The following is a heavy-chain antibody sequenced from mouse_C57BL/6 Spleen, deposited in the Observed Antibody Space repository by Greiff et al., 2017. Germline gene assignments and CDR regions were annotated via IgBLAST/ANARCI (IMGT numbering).Heavy chain of an antibody. J-gene: IGHJ3*01. D-gene: IGHD3-2*02. Sequence: QVQLQQSGTELVKPGASVKLSCKASGYTFTSYWMHWVKQRPGQGLEWIGNINPSNGGTNYNEKFKSKDTLTVDKSSSTAYMQLSSLTSEDSAVYYCAREGGQLRLRFAYWGQGTLVTVSA. CDR2: INPSNGGT. CDR1: GYTFTSYW. CDR3: AREGGQLRLRFAY. V-gene: IGHV1-53*01.